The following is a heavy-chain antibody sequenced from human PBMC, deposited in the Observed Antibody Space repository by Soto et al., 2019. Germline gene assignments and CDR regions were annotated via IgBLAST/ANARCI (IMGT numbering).Heavy chain of an antibody. J-gene: IGHJ2*01. CDR1: GFTFSNYS. Sequence: EVQLVESGGGLVQPGGSLRLSCAASGFTFSNYSMNWVRQAPGKGLEWVSYISGTSNTIWYADSVKGRITISRDNAKNSVYRQVTSLRADDTAVYSCARGALSNWYFDVWGRGALLTVSS. V-gene: IGHV3-48*01. CDR2: ISGTSNTI. CDR3: ARGALSNWYFDV.